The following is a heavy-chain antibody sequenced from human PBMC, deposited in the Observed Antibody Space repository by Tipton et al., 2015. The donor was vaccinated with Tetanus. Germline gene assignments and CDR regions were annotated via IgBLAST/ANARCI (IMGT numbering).Heavy chain of an antibody. V-gene: IGHV4-31*03. CDR3: ARDPGIASAGLWFDP. CDR1: GASISGGRYF. CDR2: IYYSGDT. J-gene: IGHJ5*02. D-gene: IGHD6-13*01. Sequence: TLSLTCSVSGASISGGRYFWNWVRQHPEKGLEWIGYIYYSGDTYINPSLKTRVTMSVDTSKNQISLNLSSVTAADTAVYYCARDPGIASAGLWFDPWGQGTLVTVSS.